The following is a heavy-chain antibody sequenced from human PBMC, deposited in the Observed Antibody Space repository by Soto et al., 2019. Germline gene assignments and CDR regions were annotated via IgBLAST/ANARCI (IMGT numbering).Heavy chain of an antibody. Sequence: EVQLLESGGGLVQPGGSLRLSCAASGFTFSSYAMSWVRQAPGKRLEWVSVISGSGDSTYYADSVRGRFTISRDNSQNTLYLQMNSLRAEDTAVYYCAKDRDGAAAGPTKFYGMDVWGQGTRVSVSS. D-gene: IGHD6-13*01. CDR3: AKDRDGAAAGPTKFYGMDV. CDR2: ISGSGDST. CDR1: GFTFSSYA. J-gene: IGHJ6*02. V-gene: IGHV3-23*01.